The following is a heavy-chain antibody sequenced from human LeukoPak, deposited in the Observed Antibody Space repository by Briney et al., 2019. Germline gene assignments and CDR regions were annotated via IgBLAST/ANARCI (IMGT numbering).Heavy chain of an antibody. CDR2: IYHSGST. Sequence: KASETLSLTCTVSGYSISSGYYWGWIRQPPGKGLEWIGSIYHSGSTYYNPSLKSRVTISVDTSKNQFSLKLSSVTAADTAVYYCARGHLDDFWSAPQRCFDPWGQGTLVTVSS. V-gene: IGHV4-38-2*02. D-gene: IGHD3-3*01. CDR3: ARGHLDDFWSAPQRCFDP. J-gene: IGHJ5*02. CDR1: GYSISSGYY.